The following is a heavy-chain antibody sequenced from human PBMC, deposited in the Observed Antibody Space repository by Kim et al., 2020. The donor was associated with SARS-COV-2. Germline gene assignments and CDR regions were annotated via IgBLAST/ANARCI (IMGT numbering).Heavy chain of an antibody. Sequence: ASVKVSCKASGYTFTSYYMHWVRQAPGQGLEWMGIINPSGGSTSYAQKFQGRVTMTRDTSTSTVYMELSSLRSEDTAVYYCAKDIVVVPAAMLGSKYYYYGMDVWGEGTTVTVSS. V-gene: IGHV1-46*01. CDR1: GYTFTSYY. J-gene: IGHJ6*04. D-gene: IGHD2-2*01. CDR3: AKDIVVVPAAMLGSKYYYYGMDV. CDR2: INPSGGST.